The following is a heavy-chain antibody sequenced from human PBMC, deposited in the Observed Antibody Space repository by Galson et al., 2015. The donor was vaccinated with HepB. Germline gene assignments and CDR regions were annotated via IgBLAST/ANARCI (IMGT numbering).Heavy chain of an antibody. CDR3: ARDFRALDILTGYYYYYGMDV. CDR1: GFTFSSYD. J-gene: IGHJ6*02. Sequence: SLRLSCAASGFTFSSYDMHWVRQATGKGPEWVSAIGTAGDTYYPGSVKGRFTISRENAKNSLYLQMNSLRAGDTAVYYCARDFRALDILTGYYYYYGMDVWGQGTTVTVSS. V-gene: IGHV3-13*01. CDR2: IGTAGDT. D-gene: IGHD3-9*01.